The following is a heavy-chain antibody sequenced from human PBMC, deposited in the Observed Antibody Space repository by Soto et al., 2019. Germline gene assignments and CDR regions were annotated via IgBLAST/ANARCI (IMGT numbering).Heavy chain of an antibody. CDR3: ASLFIVVGKRYYYYYDMDV. J-gene: IGHJ6*03. D-gene: IGHD2-2*01. Sequence: SVKVSCKASGCTFINYGTTWVRQANEQGLEWMGWISAYNGNTNYAQKLQGRVTMTTDTSTSTAYMELRSLRSDDTAVYYCASLFIVVGKRYYYYYDMDVRGNGTTVPVSS. V-gene: IGHV1-18*01. CDR1: GCTFINYG. CDR2: ISAYNGNT.